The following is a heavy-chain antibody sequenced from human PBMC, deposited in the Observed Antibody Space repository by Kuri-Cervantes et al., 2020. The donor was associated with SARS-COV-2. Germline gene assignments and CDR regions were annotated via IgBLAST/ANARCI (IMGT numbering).Heavy chain of an antibody. D-gene: IGHD2-2*01. CDR1: GNSFSKYW. V-gene: IGHV5-51*01. Sequence: GGFLKISRRGSGNSFSKYWNGWVRQMPGKGLEWMGMIYPGYSDTRYSPSLQGHVTISADKSISTAYLQWSSLKASDTAMYYCARLTISCSSTSCHLQKSRYGMVVWGQGTTVTVSS. J-gene: IGHJ6*02. CDR2: IYPGYSDT. CDR3: ARLTISCSSTSCHLQKSRYGMVV.